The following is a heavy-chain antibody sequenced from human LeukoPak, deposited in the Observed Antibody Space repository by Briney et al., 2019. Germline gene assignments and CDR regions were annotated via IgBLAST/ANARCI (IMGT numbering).Heavy chain of an antibody. V-gene: IGHV1-69*05. CDR2: IIPVFGTA. CDR1: GGTFSSYA. CDR3: ATTPMYSGSYSDAFDI. J-gene: IGHJ3*02. Sequence: SVKVSCKASGGTFSSYAISWVRQAPGQGLEWMGGIIPVFGTANYAQKFQGRVTITTDESTSTAYMELSSLRSEDTAVYYCATTPMYSGSYSDAFDIWGQGTMVTVSS. D-gene: IGHD1-26*01.